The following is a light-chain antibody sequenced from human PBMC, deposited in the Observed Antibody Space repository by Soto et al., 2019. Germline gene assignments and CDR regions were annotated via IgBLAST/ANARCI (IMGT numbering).Light chain of an antibody. Sequence: EVVLTQSPATLSVSPGARAPLSCRASQDIGSAVAWYHQRSGQAPRLLIFDASIRVPTTPARFSGSVSGTEFTLTISSLESEDFAVYFCQQYGDRPRTFGQGTKVDIK. V-gene: IGKV3-15*01. CDR3: QQYGDRPRT. CDR2: DAS. J-gene: IGKJ1*01. CDR1: QDIGSA.